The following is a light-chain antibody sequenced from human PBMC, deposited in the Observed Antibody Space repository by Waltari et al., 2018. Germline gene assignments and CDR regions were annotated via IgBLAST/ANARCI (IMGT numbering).Light chain of an antibody. J-gene: IGKJ5*01. CDR3: QQYGSSPVT. Sequence: EIVLTQSPDTLSWSQGEGATLSCRASQRLSSYFLAWYQHKPGPGPRLLIYPASSRATGIPGRFSGGKSGTDFILTISRLEPEDFAVYYCQQYGSSPVTFGQGTRLEIK. CDR2: PAS. CDR1: QRLSSYF. V-gene: IGKV3-20*01.